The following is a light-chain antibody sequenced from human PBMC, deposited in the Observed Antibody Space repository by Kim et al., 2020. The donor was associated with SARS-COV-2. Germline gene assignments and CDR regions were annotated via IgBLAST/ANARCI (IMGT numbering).Light chain of an antibody. V-gene: IGKV1-17*01. CDR3: LQHSTYPIT. CDR1: QDIRND. CDR2: GAS. Sequence: ASVGDRVTIPCRASQDIRNDLGWYQQNPGRAPKRLIYGASSLQSGVPSRFSGSGSGTEFTLTISSVQPEDFATYCCLQHSTYPITFGQGTRLEIK. J-gene: IGKJ5*01.